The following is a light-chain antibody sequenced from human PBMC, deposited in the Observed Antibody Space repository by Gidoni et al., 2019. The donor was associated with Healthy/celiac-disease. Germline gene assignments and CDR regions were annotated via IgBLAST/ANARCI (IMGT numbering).Light chain of an antibody. Sequence: DIQLTQSPSSLSASVGDRVTLTCRASQSISSYLNWYQQKPGKAPKLLIYAESSLQSGVPSRFSGSGSGTDFTLTISSLQPEDFATYYCQQSYSTPPWTFGQGTKLEIK. J-gene: IGKJ2*02. CDR3: QQSYSTPPWT. CDR2: AES. CDR1: QSISSY. V-gene: IGKV1-39*01.